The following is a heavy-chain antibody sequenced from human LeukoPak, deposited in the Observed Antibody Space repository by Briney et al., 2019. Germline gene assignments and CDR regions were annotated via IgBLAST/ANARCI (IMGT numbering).Heavy chain of an antibody. CDR3: AGYYCGGDCYSGYFDY. J-gene: IGHJ4*02. CDR2: IYYSGST. V-gene: IGHV4-39*01. CDR1: GGSIGSISYY. D-gene: IGHD2-21*02. Sequence: SETLSLTCTVSGGSIGSISYYWGWIRQPPGKGLEWIGNIYYSGSTYYNPSLKSRVTISVDTSKNQFSLKLSSVTAADTALYYCAGYYCGGDCYSGYFDYWGQGTLVTVSS.